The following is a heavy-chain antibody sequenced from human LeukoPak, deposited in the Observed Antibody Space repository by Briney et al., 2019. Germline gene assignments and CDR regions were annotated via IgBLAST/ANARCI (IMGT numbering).Heavy chain of an antibody. V-gene: IGHV3-20*04. J-gene: IGHJ6*03. CDR1: GFTFDDYG. Sequence: GGSLRLSCAASGFTFDDYGMSWVRQAPGKGLEWVSGINWNGGSTGYADSVKGRFTISRDNAKNSLYLQMNSPRAEDTALYYCARVGEDIVVVPAAIRIHYYYYYMDVWGKGTTVTVSS. CDR3: ARVGEDIVVVPAAIRIHYYYYYMDV. D-gene: IGHD2-2*02. CDR2: INWNGGST.